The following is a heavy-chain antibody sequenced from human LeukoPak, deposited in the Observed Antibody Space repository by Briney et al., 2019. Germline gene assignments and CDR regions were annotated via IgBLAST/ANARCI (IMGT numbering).Heavy chain of an antibody. CDR3: ARPKYDSSGYEAFDI. D-gene: IGHD3-22*01. CDR2: ISSSGSTI. V-gene: IGHV3-11*01. J-gene: IGHJ3*02. Sequence: RGSLRLSCAASGFTFSDYYMSWIRQAPGKGLEWVSYISSSGSTIYYADSVKGRFTISRDNAKNSLYLQMNSLRAEDTAVYYCARPKYDSSGYEAFDIWGQGTMVTVSS. CDR1: GFTFSDYY.